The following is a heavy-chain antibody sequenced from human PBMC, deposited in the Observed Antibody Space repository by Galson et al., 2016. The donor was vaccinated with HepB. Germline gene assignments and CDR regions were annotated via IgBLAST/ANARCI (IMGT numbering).Heavy chain of an antibody. J-gene: IGHJ4*02. D-gene: IGHD5-18*01. Sequence: SLRLSCAASGFTFSNYTMHWVRQAPGKGLEWVAVISYDGSNKYYADSVKGRFTVSRDNSKNTLFLQMNSLRAEDTAVYYCARDRAMLTGFDYWGQGTLVTVSS. V-gene: IGHV3-30*04. CDR1: GFTFSNYT. CDR3: ARDRAMLTGFDY. CDR2: ISYDGSNK.